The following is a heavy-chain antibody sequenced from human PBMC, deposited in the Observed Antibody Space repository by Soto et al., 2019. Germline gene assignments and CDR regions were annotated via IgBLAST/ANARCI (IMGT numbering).Heavy chain of an antibody. CDR3: ARDLVSVGLDY. J-gene: IGHJ4*02. CDR1: GGSIRTYY. D-gene: IGHD2-15*01. CDR2: IYYSGST. Sequence: SETLSLTCTVSGGSIRTYYWSWIRQPPGKGLEWIGYIYYSGSTNYNPSLKSRVTISVDTSKNQFSLKLNSVTAADTAVYYCARDLVSVGLDYWGQGTLVTVS. V-gene: IGHV4-59*01.